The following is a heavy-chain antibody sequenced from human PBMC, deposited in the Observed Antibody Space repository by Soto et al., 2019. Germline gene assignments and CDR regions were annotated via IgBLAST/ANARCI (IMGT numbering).Heavy chain of an antibody. CDR1: GDSVSSNSAA. CDR2: TYYRSKWYN. D-gene: IGHD3-22*01. V-gene: IGHV6-1*01. J-gene: IGHJ4*02. CDR3: ARAIAPIRPYYYDSSGYLQMGFDY. Sequence: PSQTLSLTCAISGDSVSSNSAAWNCIRQSPSRGLEWLGRTYYRSKWYNDYAVSVKSRITINPDTSKNQFSLQLNSVTPEDTAVYYCARAIAPIRPYYYDSSGYLQMGFDYWGQGTLVTVSS.